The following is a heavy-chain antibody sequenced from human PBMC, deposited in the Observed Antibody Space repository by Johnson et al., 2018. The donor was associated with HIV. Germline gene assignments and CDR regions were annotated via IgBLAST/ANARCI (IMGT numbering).Heavy chain of an antibody. V-gene: IGHV3-23*04. CDR2: ISDST. CDR3: ASGRVGGNDAFDI. CDR1: GLTFTNYA. J-gene: IGHJ3*02. D-gene: IGHD2-15*01. Sequence: VQLVESGGGLVQPGGSLRLSCAASGLTFTNYAMNWVRQAPGKGLEWVSTISDSTYYADSVKGRFTISRDISKNTLYLQMNSLRAEDTAVYYCASGRVGGNDAFDIWGQGTMVTVSS.